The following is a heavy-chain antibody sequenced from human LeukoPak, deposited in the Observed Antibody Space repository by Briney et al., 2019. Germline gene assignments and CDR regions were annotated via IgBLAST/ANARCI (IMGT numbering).Heavy chain of an antibody. D-gene: IGHD6-19*01. CDR2: ISSSGILI. J-gene: IGHJ4*02. CDR1: GLTYSIYD. V-gene: IGHV3-48*03. Sequence: PGGSLRLFCAASGLTYSIYDMNWVRQAPGKGLEGGTFISSSGILIYYADSVKGRFTISRENGKNSLFLQMDSLRVEDTAVYYCAKVSGSGWHFDHWGQGTLVTVSS. CDR3: AKVSGSGWHFDH.